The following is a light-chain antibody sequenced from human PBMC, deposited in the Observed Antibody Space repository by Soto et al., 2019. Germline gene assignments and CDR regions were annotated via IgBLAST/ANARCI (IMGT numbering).Light chain of an antibody. CDR3: GSWDHSVSGFV. J-gene: IGLJ1*01. CDR1: TSNIGKNY. CDR2: QSN. V-gene: IGLV1-51*02. Sequence: QSVLTQPPSVSAAPGQKVTIPCSGSTSNIGKNYVSWFQQLPGKAPKLIIYQSNRRPSGIPDRFSGSKSGTSATLGITRLQFGDEADYYCGSWDHSVSGFVFGTGTKVTVL.